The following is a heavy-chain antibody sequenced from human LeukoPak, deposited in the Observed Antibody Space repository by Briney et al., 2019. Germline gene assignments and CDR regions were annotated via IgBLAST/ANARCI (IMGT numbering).Heavy chain of an antibody. D-gene: IGHD2-15*01. CDR3: ARDRLYCSGRSCYSVNWFDP. V-gene: IGHV4-30-2*01. J-gene: IGHJ5*02. Sequence: SETLSLTCAVSGGSISSGGYSWSWIRQPPGKGLEWIGYIYHSGSTYYNPSLKSRVTISVDTSKSQFSLKLSSVTAADTAVYYCARDRLYCSGRSCYSVNWFDPWGQGTLVTVSS. CDR2: IYHSGST. CDR1: GGSISSGGYS.